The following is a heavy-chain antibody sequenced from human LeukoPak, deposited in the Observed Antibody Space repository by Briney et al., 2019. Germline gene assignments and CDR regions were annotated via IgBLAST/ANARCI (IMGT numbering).Heavy chain of an antibody. V-gene: IGHV4-39*07. CDR2: VYHSGIT. J-gene: IGHJ4*02. CDR1: GGSITNTNYY. D-gene: IGHD4-11*01. CDR3: AREWQYQFDY. Sequence: SETLSLTCTVSGGSITNTNYYWAWIRQPPGEGLEWIGSVYHSGITYNTPSLKSRVSISVDTSKNQFSLKVTSVTAADTAVYYCAREWQYQFDYWGQGSLVTISS.